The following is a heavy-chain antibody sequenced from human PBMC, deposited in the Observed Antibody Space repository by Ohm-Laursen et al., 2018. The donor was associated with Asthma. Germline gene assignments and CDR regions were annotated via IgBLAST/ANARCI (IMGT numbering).Heavy chain of an antibody. J-gene: IGHJ6*02. CDR3: ARDRVDIVTTTMNFYYGMDV. CDR1: GFPFSAYT. CDR2: ISGSSRYI. Sequence: GSLRLSCTASGFPFSAYTMTWVRQAPGKGLEWVSSISGSSRYIYYTDSVKDRFTISRDNAKRSLYLQMNSLRAEDTAVYYCARDRVDIVTTTMNFYYGMDVWGQRTTVTVSS. V-gene: IGHV3-21*01. D-gene: IGHD5-12*01.